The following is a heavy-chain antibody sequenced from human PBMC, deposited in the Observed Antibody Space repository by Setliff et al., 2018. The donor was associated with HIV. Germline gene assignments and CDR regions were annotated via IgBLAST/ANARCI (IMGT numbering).Heavy chain of an antibody. CDR2: INHSGRT. D-gene: IGHD2-8*02. V-gene: IGHV4-34*01. CDR3: ARATATYWYSIPRDYIYHMDV. CDR1: GGSFSDND. J-gene: IGHJ6*03. Sequence: PSETLSLTCAVYGGSFSDNDWSWSRQSPGKGLEWSGEINHSGRTNFRPSLRSRVTMSRDTSKNQFSLKLSSVTAADTAVYYCARATATYWYSIPRDYIYHMDVWGEGTTVTVSS.